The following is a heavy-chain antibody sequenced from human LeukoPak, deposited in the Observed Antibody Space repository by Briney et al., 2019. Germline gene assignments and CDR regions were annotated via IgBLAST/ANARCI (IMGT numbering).Heavy chain of an antibody. J-gene: IGHJ3*02. CDR1: GGSISNHY. CDR3: ARDPTTVTKGLDI. D-gene: IGHD4-17*01. CDR2: ISYSGST. V-gene: IGHV4-59*11. Sequence: PSETLSLTCTVSGGSISNHYWTWIRQPPGKGLEWIGYISYSGSTNYNPSLRSRVTISIDTSNNQISLRLSPVTAADTAVYYCARDPTTVTKGLDIWGLGTMDTVSP.